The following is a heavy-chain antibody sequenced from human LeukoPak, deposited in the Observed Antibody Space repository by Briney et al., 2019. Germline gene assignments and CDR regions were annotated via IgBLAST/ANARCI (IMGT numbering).Heavy chain of an antibody. Sequence: TGGSLRLSCAASGFTFSAYRMSWVRQAPGKGLEWVADINQDGSEKYYVDSVEGRFAVSRDNVKNFLYLQMNSLRAEDTAVYYCAINSGRDYWGQGTLVTLSS. CDR1: GFTFSAYR. D-gene: IGHD2-15*01. CDR2: INQDGSEK. CDR3: AINSGRDY. V-gene: IGHV3-7*02. J-gene: IGHJ4*02.